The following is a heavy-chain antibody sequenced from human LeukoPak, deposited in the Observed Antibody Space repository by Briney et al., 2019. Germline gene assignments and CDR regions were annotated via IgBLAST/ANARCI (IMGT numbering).Heavy chain of an antibody. CDR3: AGPIAAAGRDSGYYYGMDV. CDR1: GGTFISYA. V-gene: IGHV1-69*06. D-gene: IGHD6-13*01. Sequence: GSSVKVSFKASGGTFISYAISWVRQAPGQGLEWMGGIIPIFGTANYAQKFQGRVTITADKSTSTAYMELSSLRSEDTAVYYCAGPIAAAGRDSGYYYGMDVWGKGTTVTVSS. J-gene: IGHJ6*04. CDR2: IIPIFGTA.